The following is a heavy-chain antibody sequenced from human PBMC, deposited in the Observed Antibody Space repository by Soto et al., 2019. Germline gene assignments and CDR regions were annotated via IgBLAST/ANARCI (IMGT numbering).Heavy chain of an antibody. CDR1: GFTFSSYS. V-gene: IGHV3-48*02. D-gene: IGHD6-19*01. Sequence: EVQLVESGGGLVQPGGSLRLSCAASGFTFSSYSMNWVRKAPGKGLEWVSYISSSSSTIYYADSVKGRFTISRDNAKNSLYLQMNSLRDEDTAVYYCAREAGTWRGPLNWFDPWGQGTLVTVSS. J-gene: IGHJ5*02. CDR2: ISSSSSTI. CDR3: AREAGTWRGPLNWFDP.